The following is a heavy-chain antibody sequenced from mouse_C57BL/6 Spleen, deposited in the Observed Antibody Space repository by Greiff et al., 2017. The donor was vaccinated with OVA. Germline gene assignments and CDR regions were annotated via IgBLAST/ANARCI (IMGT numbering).Heavy chain of an antibody. CDR3: VRQGYYYGSSYEGDAMDY. Sequence: DVMLVESGGDLVKPGGSLKLSCAASGFTFSSYGMSWVRQTPDKRLEWVATISSGGSYTYYPDSVKGRFTISRDNAKNTLYLQMSSLKSEDTAMYYGVRQGYYYGSSYEGDAMDYWGQGTSVTVSS. D-gene: IGHD1-1*01. CDR2: ISSGGSYT. V-gene: IGHV5-6*02. J-gene: IGHJ4*01. CDR1: GFTFSSYG.